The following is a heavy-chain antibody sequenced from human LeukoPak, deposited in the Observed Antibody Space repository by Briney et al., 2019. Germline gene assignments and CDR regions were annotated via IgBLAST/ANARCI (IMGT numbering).Heavy chain of an antibody. D-gene: IGHD2-2*01. V-gene: IGHV4-34*01. CDR3: ARDCSSTSCPDAFDT. Sequence: PSETLSLTCAVYGGSFSGYYWSWIRQPPGKGLEWIGEINHSGSTNYNPSLKSRVTISVDTSKNQFSLKLSSVTAADTAVYYCARDCSSTSCPDAFDTWGQGTMVTVSS. J-gene: IGHJ3*02. CDR1: GGSFSGYY. CDR2: INHSGST.